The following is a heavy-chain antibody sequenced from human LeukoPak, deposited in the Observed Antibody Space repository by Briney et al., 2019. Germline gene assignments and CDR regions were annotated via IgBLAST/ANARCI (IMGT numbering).Heavy chain of an antibody. CDR2: IYDRGST. V-gene: IGHV4-31*03. Sequence: PSQTLSLTCTVSGGSISSSGYYWTWIRQLPGKGLEYIGHIYDRGSTYYNPSLKSRLTISVDTSKNQFSLKVKSVTAADTAVYYCARGRGPLDSWGQGTLVTVSS. CDR3: ARGRGPLDS. CDR1: GGSISSSGYY. J-gene: IGHJ5*01.